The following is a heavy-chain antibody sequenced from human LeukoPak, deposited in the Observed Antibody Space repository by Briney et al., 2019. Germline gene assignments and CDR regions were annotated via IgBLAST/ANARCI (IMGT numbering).Heavy chain of an antibody. CDR3: AKELATERTPGVDS. D-gene: IGHD5-12*01. J-gene: IGHJ4*02. V-gene: IGHV3-23*01. Sequence: GGSLRLSCAAPGFTFSSYAMSWVRQAPGKGLEWVSAISGSGGSTYYADSVKGRFTISRDNSKNTLSLQMNSLRAEDTAVYFCAKELATERTPGVDSWGQGTLVTVSS. CDR1: GFTFSSYA. CDR2: ISGSGGST.